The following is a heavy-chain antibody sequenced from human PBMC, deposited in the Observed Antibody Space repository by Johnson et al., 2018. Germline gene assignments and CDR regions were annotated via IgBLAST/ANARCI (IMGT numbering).Heavy chain of an antibody. Sequence: VQLVQSGGGLVQPGGSLRLSCAASGFTFSNYWMSWVRQAPGKGLKWVANINKDGSENYHVDSVKGRFTISRDNAKNSLYLLRSSLRAEDTGVYYCARVFAPDYYDHGMDVWGQGTTVTVSS. D-gene: IGHD2-21*01. V-gene: IGHV3-7*01. CDR1: GFTFSNYW. CDR2: INKDGSEN. CDR3: ARVFAPDYYDHGMDV. J-gene: IGHJ6*02.